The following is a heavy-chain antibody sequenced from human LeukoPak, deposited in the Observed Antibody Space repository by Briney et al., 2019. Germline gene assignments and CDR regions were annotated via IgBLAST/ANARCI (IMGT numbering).Heavy chain of an antibody. CDR1: GGSISSYY. CDR2: IYYSGST. CDR3: ARDPGYCSSTSCYDNSGYDL. D-gene: IGHD2-2*01. Sequence: SETLSLTCTVSGGSISSYYWSWIRQPPGKGLEWIGYIYYSGSTNYNPSLTSRVTISVDTSKNQFSLKLSSVTAADTAVYYCARDPGYCSSTSCYDNSGYDLWGQGTLVTVSS. V-gene: IGHV4-59*01. J-gene: IGHJ4*02.